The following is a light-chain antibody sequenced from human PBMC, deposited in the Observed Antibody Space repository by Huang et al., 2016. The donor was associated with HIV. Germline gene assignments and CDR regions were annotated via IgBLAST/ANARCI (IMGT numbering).Light chain of an antibody. CDR1: QSVLYPSNNKNY. Sequence: DIVMTQSPDSLAVSLGERATINCKSSQSVLYPSNNKNYLAWYQQKPGQPPQLLIYWASTRESGGPDRFSCSVSGTDFTLTISSLQAEDVAVYYCQQYYSTPPWTFGQGTKVEIK. V-gene: IGKV4-1*01. CDR3: QQYYSTPPWT. J-gene: IGKJ1*01. CDR2: WAS.